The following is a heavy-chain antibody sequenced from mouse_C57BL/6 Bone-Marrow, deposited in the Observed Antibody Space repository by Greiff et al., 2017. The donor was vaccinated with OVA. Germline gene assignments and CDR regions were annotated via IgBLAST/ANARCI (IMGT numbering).Heavy chain of an antibody. J-gene: IGHJ1*03. V-gene: IGHV14-1*01. CDR1: GFNIKDYY. Sequence: VQLQQSGAELVRPGASVKLSCTASGFNIKDYYMHWVKQRPEQGLEWIGRIDPEDGDTDYAPKFQGKATMTADTSSKPACLQLSGLTSEDTAVYYCTTWEGSSYRWYFDVWGTGTTVTVSS. CDR3: TTWEGSSYRWYFDV. CDR2: IDPEDGDT. D-gene: IGHD1-1*01.